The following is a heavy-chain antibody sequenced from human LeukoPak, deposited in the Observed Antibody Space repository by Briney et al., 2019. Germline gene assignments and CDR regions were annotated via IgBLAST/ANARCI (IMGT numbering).Heavy chain of an antibody. CDR1: GFTFSNAW. CDR2: IKSKTDGGTT. Sequence: GGSLRLSCAASGFTFSNAWMNWVRQAPGKGLEWVGRIKSKTDGGTTDYAAPVKGRFTISRDDSKNTLYLQMNSLKTEDTAVCYCTALTYYYDSSGPLNLWGQGTLVTVSS. D-gene: IGHD3-22*01. J-gene: IGHJ4*02. V-gene: IGHV3-15*07. CDR3: TALTYYYDSSGPLNL.